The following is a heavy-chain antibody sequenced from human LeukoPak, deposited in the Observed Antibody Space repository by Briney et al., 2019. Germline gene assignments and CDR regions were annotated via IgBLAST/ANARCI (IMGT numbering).Heavy chain of an antibody. D-gene: IGHD5-24*01. V-gene: IGHV3-7*01. CDR2: IKQDGSEK. J-gene: IGHJ4*02. CDR3: ARDRRDGYNLHDY. Sequence: GGSLRFSCAASGFTFSSYWMSWVRQAPGKGLEWVANIKQDGSEKYYVDSVKGRFTISRDNAKNSLYLQMNSLRAEDTAVYYCARDRRDGYNLHDYWGQGTLVTVSS. CDR1: GFTFSSYW.